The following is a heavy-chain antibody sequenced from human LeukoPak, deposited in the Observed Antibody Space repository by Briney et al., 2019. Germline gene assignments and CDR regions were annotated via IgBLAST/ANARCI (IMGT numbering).Heavy chain of an antibody. J-gene: IGHJ3*02. CDR1: GFTFSSYA. V-gene: IGHV3-23*01. D-gene: IGHD3-3*01. CDR2: ISGSGGST. Sequence: GGSLRLSCAASGFTFSSYAMSWVRQAPGKGLEWVSAISGSGGSTYYADSVKGRFTISRDNSKNTLYLQMNSLRAEDTAVYYCAKDSIAIFGVANLDDAFDIWGQGTMVTVSS. CDR3: AKDSIAIFGVANLDDAFDI.